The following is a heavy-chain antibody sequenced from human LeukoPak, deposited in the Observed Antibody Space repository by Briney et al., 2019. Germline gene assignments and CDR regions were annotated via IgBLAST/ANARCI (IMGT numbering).Heavy chain of an antibody. V-gene: IGHV4-59*01. CDR2: IYYSGST. D-gene: IGHD6-19*01. CDR3: ARAVAAHYFDY. Sequence: PETLSLTCTVSGGSISSYYWSWIRQPPGKGLEWIGYIYYSGSTNYNPSLKSRVTISVDTSKNQFSLKLSSVTAADTAVYYCARAVAAHYFDYWGQGTLVTVSS. J-gene: IGHJ4*02. CDR1: GGSISSYY.